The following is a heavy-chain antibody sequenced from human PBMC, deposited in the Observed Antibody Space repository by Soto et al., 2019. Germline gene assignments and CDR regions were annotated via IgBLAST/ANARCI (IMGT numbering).Heavy chain of an antibody. Sequence: PGGSLRLSCAASGFTFGDYTMHWVRQAPGKGLEWVSLINWDGGNKYYADSVKGRFTISRDNSKNTLYLQMNSLRAEDTAVYYCAKDPGGFGELLRYYFDYWGQGTLVTVSS. CDR3: AKDPGGFGELLRYYFDY. V-gene: IGHV3-43*01. CDR2: INWDGGNK. J-gene: IGHJ4*02. D-gene: IGHD3-10*01. CDR1: GFTFGDYT.